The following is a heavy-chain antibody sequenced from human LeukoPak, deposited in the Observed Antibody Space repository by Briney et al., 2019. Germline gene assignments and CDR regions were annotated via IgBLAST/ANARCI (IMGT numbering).Heavy chain of an antibody. D-gene: IGHD4-17*01. V-gene: IGHV3-23*01. CDR3: AKWDYGVGFDN. CDR2: ISGSGGGT. J-gene: IGHJ4*02. CDR1: GFTNTPYA. Sequence: PGGSLRLSCAASGFTNTPYAMNWVRQAPGKGLEWVSAISGSGGGTYYADSVKGRFTISRDTSKNTLYLQMNSLRAEDTAVYYCAKWDYGVGFDNWGQGTLVTVSS.